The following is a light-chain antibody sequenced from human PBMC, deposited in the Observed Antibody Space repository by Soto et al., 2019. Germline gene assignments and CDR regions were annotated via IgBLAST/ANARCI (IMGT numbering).Light chain of an antibody. V-gene: IGKV1-12*01. CDR3: QQTTSFPRT. J-gene: IGKJ4*01. Sequence: DIQMTQSPSFVSASVGARVTITCRASQGISSWLAWYQHKPGRAPKLLIHAASSLESGVPSRFSGSVSGTDFTLTISSLQPEDFATYYCQQTTSFPRTFGWGTKVEIK. CDR1: QGISSW. CDR2: AAS.